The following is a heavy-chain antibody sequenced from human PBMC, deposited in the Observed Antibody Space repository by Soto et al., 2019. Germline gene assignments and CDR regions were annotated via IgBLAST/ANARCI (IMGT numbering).Heavy chain of an antibody. CDR3: ARDSGSDFYDF. CDR1: GFTFSSYG. CDR2: LWFDGSHK. J-gene: IGHJ4*02. V-gene: IGHV3-33*01. D-gene: IGHD5-12*01. Sequence: QVQLVESGGGVVQPGGSLRLSCEASGFTFSSYGMHWVRQAPGKGLEWVAVLWFDGSHKFYADSVKGRFTISGDNSKNTLYLQMNSLRVEDTAVYYCARDSGSDFYDFWGQGTLVTVSS.